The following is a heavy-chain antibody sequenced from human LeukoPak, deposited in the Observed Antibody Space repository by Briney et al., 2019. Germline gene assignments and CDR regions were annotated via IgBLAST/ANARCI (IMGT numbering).Heavy chain of an antibody. J-gene: IGHJ4*02. D-gene: IGHD3-3*01. CDR3: AKPVLEPGIFGATDY. CDR1: GFTFSSYA. CDR2: ISGSGGST. V-gene: IGHV3-23*01. Sequence: PGGSLRLSCAASGFTFSSYAMSWVRQAPGKGLEWVSAISGSGGSTYYADSVKGRFTISRDNSKNTLYLQMNSLRAEDTAVYYCAKPVLEPGIFGATDYWGQGTLVTVSS.